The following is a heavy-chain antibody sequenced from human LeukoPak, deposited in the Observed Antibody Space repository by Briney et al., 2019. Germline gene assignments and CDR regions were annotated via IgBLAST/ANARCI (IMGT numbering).Heavy chain of an antibody. V-gene: IGHV3-30*04. Sequence: QPGGSLRLSCAASGFTFSSYAMHWVRQAPGKGLEWVAVISYDGSNKYYADSVKDRFTISRDNSKNTLYLQMNSLRAEDTAVYYCARVLRIAAADPFDYWGQGTLVTVSS. CDR3: ARVLRIAAADPFDY. CDR2: ISYDGSNK. D-gene: IGHD6-13*01. CDR1: GFTFSSYA. J-gene: IGHJ4*02.